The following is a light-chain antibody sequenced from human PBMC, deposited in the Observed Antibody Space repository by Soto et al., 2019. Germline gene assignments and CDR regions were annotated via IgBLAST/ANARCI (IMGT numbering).Light chain of an antibody. CDR1: QSVSIK. Sequence: EIVVMQSPATLSLSPGERATLSCRASQSVSIKLAWYQQKPGQAPRLLIYDASSRATGIPDRFSGGGSGTDFTLTISRLEPEDFAVYYCQQFSSYPLTFGGGTKVDIK. V-gene: IGKV3-20*01. CDR3: QQFSSYPLT. J-gene: IGKJ4*01. CDR2: DAS.